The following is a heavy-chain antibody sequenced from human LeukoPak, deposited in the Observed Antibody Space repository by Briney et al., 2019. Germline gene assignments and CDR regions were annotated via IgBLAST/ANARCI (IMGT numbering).Heavy chain of an antibody. J-gene: IGHJ4*02. V-gene: IGHV3-48*03. CDR2: ISSSGSTI. CDR1: GFTFSTYE. D-gene: IGHD3-3*01. CDR3: AREVRLMTIFGVLDN. Sequence: GGSLRLSCADSGFTFSTYEMNWVRQAPGKGLEWVSYISSSGSTIYYADPVKGRFTISRDNAKNSLYLQMNSLRVEDTAVYYCAREVRLMTIFGVLDNWGQGTLVTVSS.